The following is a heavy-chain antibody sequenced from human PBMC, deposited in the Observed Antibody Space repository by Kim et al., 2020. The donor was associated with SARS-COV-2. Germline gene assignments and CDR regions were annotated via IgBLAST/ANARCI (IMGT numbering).Heavy chain of an antibody. CDR3: ARGYCSGGSCYSGLDP. CDR2: IYPGDSDT. D-gene: IGHD2-15*01. CDR1: GYSFTSYW. J-gene: IGHJ5*02. Sequence: GESLKISCKGSGYSFTSYWIAWVRQMPGKGLEWMGIIYPGDSDTRYSPSFQGQVTISADKSISTAYLQWSSLKASDTAMYYCARGYCSGGSCYSGLDPWGQGTLVAVSS. V-gene: IGHV5-51*01.